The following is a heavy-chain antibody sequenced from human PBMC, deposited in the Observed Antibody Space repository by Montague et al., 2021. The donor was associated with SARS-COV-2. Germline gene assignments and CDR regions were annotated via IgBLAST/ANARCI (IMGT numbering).Heavy chain of an antibody. CDR2: IYYSGNT. CDR1: GGSFSGYY. V-gene: IGHV4-34*01. J-gene: IGHJ5*01. Sequence: SETLSLTCAVYGGSFSGYYWVFIRQPPGKGLEWIGSIYYSGNTYYNPSLKGRVTISVDTSKNQFSLKGRYVTAADTALYYCARQRGSASSWFDSWGQGALDPVSS. D-gene: IGHD6-13*01. CDR3: ARQRGSASSWFDS.